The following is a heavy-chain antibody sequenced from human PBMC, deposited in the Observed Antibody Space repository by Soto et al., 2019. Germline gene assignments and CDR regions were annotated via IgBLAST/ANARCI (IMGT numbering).Heavy chain of an antibody. D-gene: IGHD3-10*01. CDR1: GFTFSSYA. V-gene: IGHV3-23*01. Sequence: GGPLRLSCAASGFTFSSYAMSWVCQAPGKGLEWVSAISGSGGSAYYADSVKGRFTISRDNSKNTLYLQMNSLRAEDTAVYYCAKPTFGRYPTDAFDIWGQGTMVTVS. CDR2: ISGSGGSA. J-gene: IGHJ3*02. CDR3: AKPTFGRYPTDAFDI.